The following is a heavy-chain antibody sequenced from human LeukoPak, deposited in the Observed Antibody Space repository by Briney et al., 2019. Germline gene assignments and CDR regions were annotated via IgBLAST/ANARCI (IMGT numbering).Heavy chain of an antibody. V-gene: IGHV3-72*01. CDR3: ARGQGGDFDY. CDR2: TRNKANSYTT. Sequence: QPGGSLRLSCAASGFTFSDHYMDWVRQAPGKGLEWVGRTRNKANSYTTEYAASVKDRFTISRDDSKNSLYLQMNSLKTEDTAVYYCARGQGGDFDYWGQGTLVTVSS. CDR1: GFTFSDHY. J-gene: IGHJ4*02. D-gene: IGHD1-26*01.